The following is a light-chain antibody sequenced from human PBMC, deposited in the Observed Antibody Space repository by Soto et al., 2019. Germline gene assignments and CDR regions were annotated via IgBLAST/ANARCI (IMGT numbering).Light chain of an antibody. Sequence: EVVMTQSPSTLSVSPGERATLSCRASQSVSSNLAWYQHKPGQSPRLLIFGASTRASGIPARFSGSGSGTEFTLTISSLQSEDFAVYYCQQYNNYVTFGQGTRLEI. V-gene: IGKV3-15*01. CDR3: QQYNNYVT. CDR2: GAS. J-gene: IGKJ5*01. CDR1: QSVSSN.